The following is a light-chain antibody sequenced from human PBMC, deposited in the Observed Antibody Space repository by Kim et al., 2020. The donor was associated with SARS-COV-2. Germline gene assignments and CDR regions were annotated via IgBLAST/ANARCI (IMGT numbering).Light chain of an antibody. Sequence: SVSPGQTASITCSGDKLGDKYACWYQQKPGQSPWLVIYQDSKRPSGIPERFSGSNSGNTATLTISGTQAMDEADYYCQAWDSSTVVFGGGTQLTVL. CDR3: QAWDSSTVV. CDR1: KLGDKY. CDR2: QDS. V-gene: IGLV3-1*01. J-gene: IGLJ2*01.